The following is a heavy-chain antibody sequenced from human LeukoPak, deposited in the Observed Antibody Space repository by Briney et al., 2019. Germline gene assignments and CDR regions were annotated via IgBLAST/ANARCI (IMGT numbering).Heavy chain of an antibody. CDR1: GYTFTSYA. Sequence: ASVKVSCKASGYTFTSYAITWVRQAPGQGLEWMGWISAYNGNTNYAQKLQGRVTMTTDTSTSTAYMELRSLRSDDTAVYYCARVDDYVWGSYRYLDYWGQGTLVTVSS. CDR2: ISAYNGNT. J-gene: IGHJ4*02. V-gene: IGHV1-18*01. CDR3: ARVDDYVWGSYRYLDY. D-gene: IGHD3-16*02.